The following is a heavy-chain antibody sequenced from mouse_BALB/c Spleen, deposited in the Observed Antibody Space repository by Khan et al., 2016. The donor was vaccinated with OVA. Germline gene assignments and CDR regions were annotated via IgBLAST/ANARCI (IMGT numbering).Heavy chain of an antibody. CDR2: ISYDGGN. Sequence: EVQLQESGPGLVKPSQSLSLTCSVTGYSITSGYRWNWIRQFPGNKLEWMGYISYDGGNNYNPSLKNRISITRDTSKTQFFRKLNSVTTEDTAAYDCTRGGAVVPYWYFDVWGAGTTVTVSS. V-gene: IGHV3-6*02. CDR1: GYSITSGYR. D-gene: IGHD1-1*01. CDR3: TRGGAVVPYWYFDV. J-gene: IGHJ1*01.